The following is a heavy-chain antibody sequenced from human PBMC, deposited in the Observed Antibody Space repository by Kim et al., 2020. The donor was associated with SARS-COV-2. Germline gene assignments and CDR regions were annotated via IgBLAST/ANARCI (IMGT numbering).Heavy chain of an antibody. V-gene: IGHV4-39*01. D-gene: IGHD3-10*01. Sequence: SETLSLTCTVSGGSISSSSYYWGWIRQPPGKGLEWIGSIYYSGSTYYNPSLKSRVTISVDTSKNQFSLKLSSVTAADTAVYYCASQLGSGSYYDPLYYFDYWGQGNLLTVSS. J-gene: IGHJ4*02. CDR2: IYYSGST. CDR1: GGSISSSSYY. CDR3: ASQLGSGSYYDPLYYFDY.